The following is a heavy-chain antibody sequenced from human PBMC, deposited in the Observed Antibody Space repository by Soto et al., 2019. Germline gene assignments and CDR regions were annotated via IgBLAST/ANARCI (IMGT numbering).Heavy chain of an antibody. Sequence: QVQLVQSGAEVKKPGASVKVSCKASGYTFTSYGISWVRQAPGQGLEWMGWISAYNGNTNYAQKLQGRVTMTTDTSTSTAYMERRSLRSDDTAVYYCARALGSYGYDYYYGMDVWGQGTTVTVSS. D-gene: IGHD5-18*01. CDR2: ISAYNGNT. V-gene: IGHV1-18*01. CDR3: ARALGSYGYDYYYGMDV. J-gene: IGHJ6*02. CDR1: GYTFTSYG.